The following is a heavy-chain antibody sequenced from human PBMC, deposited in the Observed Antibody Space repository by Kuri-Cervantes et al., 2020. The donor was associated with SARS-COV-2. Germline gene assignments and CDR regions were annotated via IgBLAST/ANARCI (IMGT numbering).Heavy chain of an antibody. D-gene: IGHD3-22*01. V-gene: IGHV3-66*01. J-gene: IGHJ4*02. CDR2: IYSGGST. CDR3: ARDYYYDSSGHPGAFDI. Sequence: GESLKISCAASGFTFSSYWMSWVRQAPGKGLEWVSVIYSGGSTYYADSVKGRFTISRDNAKNSLYLQMNSLRAEDTAVYYCARDYYYDSSGHPGAFDIWGQGTLVTVSS. CDR1: GFTFSSYW.